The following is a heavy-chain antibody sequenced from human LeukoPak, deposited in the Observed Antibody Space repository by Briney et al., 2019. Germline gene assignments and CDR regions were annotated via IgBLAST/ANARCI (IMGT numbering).Heavy chain of an antibody. CDR1: GGSFSGYY. V-gene: IGHV4-34*01. CDR3: ARGLSSYYDSSDAFDI. J-gene: IGHJ3*02. Sequence: SETLSLTCAVYGGSFSGYYWSWIRQPPGKRLEWIGEINHSGSTNYNPSLKSRVTISVDTSKNQFSLKLSSVTAADTAVYYCARGLSSYYDSSDAFDIWGQGTMVTVSS. CDR2: INHSGST. D-gene: IGHD3-22*01.